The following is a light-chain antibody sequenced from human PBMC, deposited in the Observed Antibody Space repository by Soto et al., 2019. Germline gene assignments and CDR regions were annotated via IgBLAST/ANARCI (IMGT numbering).Light chain of an antibody. Sequence: IQMTQSPSSVSASVGDRVTMTCRASQGVGGWLAWYQQKPGKVPKLLIYATSSLHSGVPSRFSGSGSGTDLTLSISSLQSEDFATYYCQQTHSLPLTFGRGTKVDI. V-gene: IGKV1-12*01. CDR3: QQTHSLPLT. J-gene: IGKJ3*01. CDR1: QGVGGW. CDR2: ATS.